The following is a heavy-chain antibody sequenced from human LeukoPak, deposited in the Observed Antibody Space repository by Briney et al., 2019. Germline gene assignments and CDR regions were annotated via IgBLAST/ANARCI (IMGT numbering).Heavy chain of an antibody. D-gene: IGHD2-21*02. J-gene: IGHJ4*02. Sequence: PGESLKISCKGSGYSFTSYWIGWVRQMPGKGLEWMGIIYPGDSDTRYSPSFQGQVTISADKSISTAYLQWSSLKASDTAMYYCARQRAYCGGGCYSGVGYWGQGTLVTVSS. V-gene: IGHV5-51*01. CDR1: GYSFTSYW. CDR3: ARQRAYCGGGCYSGVGY. CDR2: IYPGDSDT.